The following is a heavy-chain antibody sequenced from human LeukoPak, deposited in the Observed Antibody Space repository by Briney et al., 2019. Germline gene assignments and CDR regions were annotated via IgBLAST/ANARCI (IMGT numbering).Heavy chain of an antibody. CDR3: AKSYGSGSYFDY. Sequence: GGSLRLSCAASGFTFDDYAMHWVRQAPGKGLEWVSGISWNSGSIDYADSVKGRFTISRDNAKNSLYLQMNSLRAEDTALYYCAKSYGSGSYFDYWGQGTLVTVSS. CDR1: GFTFDDYA. CDR2: ISWNSGSI. V-gene: IGHV3-9*01. D-gene: IGHD3-10*01. J-gene: IGHJ4*02.